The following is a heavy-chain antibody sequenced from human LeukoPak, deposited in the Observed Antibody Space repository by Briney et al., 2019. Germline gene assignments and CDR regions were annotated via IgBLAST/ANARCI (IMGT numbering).Heavy chain of an antibody. J-gene: IGHJ6*03. CDR1: GGSISTSNYY. CDR3: ARLEMGGYDSTPFYYYYYMDV. Sequence: SETLSLTCTVSGGSISTSNYYWGWIRQPPGKGLEWIGNSGSTYYSPSLRSRVTISLDTSRNQFSLKLNSVTAADTAVYYCARLEMGGYDSTPFYYYYYMDVWGKGTTVTISS. D-gene: IGHD5-12*01. CDR2: SGST. V-gene: IGHV4-39*07.